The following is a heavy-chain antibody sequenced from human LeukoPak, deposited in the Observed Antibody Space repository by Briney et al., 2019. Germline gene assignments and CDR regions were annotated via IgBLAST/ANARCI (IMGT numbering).Heavy chain of an antibody. V-gene: IGHV3-23*01. CDR3: AKGVAAAVLSYYYYMDV. CDR2: ISGSGGST. D-gene: IGHD6-19*01. Sequence: GGSLRLSCAASGFTFSSYAMSWVRQAPGKGLEWASAISGSGGSTYYADSVKGRFTISRDNSKNTLYLQMNSLRAEDTAVYYCAKGVAAAVLSYYYYMDVWGKGTTVTVSS. J-gene: IGHJ6*03. CDR1: GFTFSSYA.